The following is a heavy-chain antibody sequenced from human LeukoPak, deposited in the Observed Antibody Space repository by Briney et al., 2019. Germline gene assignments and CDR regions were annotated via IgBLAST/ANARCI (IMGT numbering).Heavy chain of an antibody. CDR3: ARRYSNYFFDY. V-gene: IGHV4-38-2*01. CDR2: IYHSGST. J-gene: IGHJ4*02. D-gene: IGHD4-11*01. Sequence: SETLSLTCAVSGYSITSGYYWAWIRQPPGKGLEWIGNIYHSGSTYYNASLKSRVTISVDTSKNQFSLKLSSVTAADTAVYYCARRYSNYFFDYWGQGTLLTVSS. CDR1: GYSITSGYY.